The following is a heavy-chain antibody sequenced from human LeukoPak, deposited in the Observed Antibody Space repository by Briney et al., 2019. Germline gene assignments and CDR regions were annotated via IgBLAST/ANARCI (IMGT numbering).Heavy chain of an antibody. CDR3: ARTGYGAYYYGMDV. Sequence: GESLKISFKGSGYSFTSYWISWVRQMPVKGLEWMGRIDPSDSYTNYSPAFQGHVTISADKSISTAYLQWSSLKASDTAMYYCARTGYGAYYYGMDVWGQGTTVTVSS. J-gene: IGHJ6*02. CDR1: GYSFTSYW. CDR2: IDPSDSYT. V-gene: IGHV5-10-1*01. D-gene: IGHD2-15*01.